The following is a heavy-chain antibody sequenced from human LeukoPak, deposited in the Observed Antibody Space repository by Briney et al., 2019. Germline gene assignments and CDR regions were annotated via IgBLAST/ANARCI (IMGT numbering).Heavy chain of an antibody. V-gene: IGHV4-59*01. J-gene: IGHJ5*02. D-gene: IGHD2-21*01. CDR2: IYYSGST. CDR3: ARATYGNWFDP. Sequence: SETLSLTCTVSGGSISSDYWSWIRQPPGKGLEWIGYIYYSGSTNYNPSLESRVTISVDTSKNQFSLKLSSVTAADTAVYYCARATYGNWFDPWGQGTLVTVSS. CDR1: GGSISSDY.